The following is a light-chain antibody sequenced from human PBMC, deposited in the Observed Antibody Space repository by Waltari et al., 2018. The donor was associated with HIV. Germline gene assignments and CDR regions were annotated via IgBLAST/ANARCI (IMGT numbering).Light chain of an antibody. CDR3: QSYDRRLGDWV. CDR1: SSNIGAGYA. V-gene: IGLV1-40*01. Sequence: QSVLTQPPSVSGAPGQRVTISCAGSSSNIGAGYAVHSYQQLPGTAPKVLIYVNTNRPAGVPDRFSGSKSGTSASLAITGLQPEDEADYHCQSYDRRLGDWVFGGGTTLTVL. CDR2: VNT. J-gene: IGLJ3*02.